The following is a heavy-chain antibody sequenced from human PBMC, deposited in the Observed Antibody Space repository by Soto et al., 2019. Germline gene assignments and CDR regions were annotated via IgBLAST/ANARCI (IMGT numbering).Heavy chain of an antibody. CDR3: ARGSSVEPLSVAFDI. J-gene: IGHJ3*02. CDR1: GYTFTGYY. CDR2: INPNSGGT. Sequence: GASVKVSCKASGYTFTGYYMHWVRQAPGQGLEWMGWINPNSGGTNYAQKFQGWVTMTRDTSISTAYMELSRLRSDDTAVYYCARGSSVEPLSVAFDIWGQGTMVTISS. V-gene: IGHV1-2*04. D-gene: IGHD1-1*01.